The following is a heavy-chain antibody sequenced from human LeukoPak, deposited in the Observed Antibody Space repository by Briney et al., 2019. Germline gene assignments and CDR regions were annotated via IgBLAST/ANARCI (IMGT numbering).Heavy chain of an antibody. Sequence: PGGSLRLSCAVSGFIVSGDFMSWIRQTPGKGLEWVSYISSSGSTIYYADSVKGRFTISRDNAKNSLYLQMNSLRAEDTAVYYCARDILVGSYYFDYWGQGTLVTVSS. CDR2: ISSSGSTI. CDR3: ARDILVGSYYFDY. V-gene: IGHV3-11*01. CDR1: GFIVSGDF. J-gene: IGHJ4*02. D-gene: IGHD1-26*01.